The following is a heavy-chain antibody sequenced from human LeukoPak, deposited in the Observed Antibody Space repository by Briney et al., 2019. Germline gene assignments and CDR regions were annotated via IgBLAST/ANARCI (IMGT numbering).Heavy chain of an antibody. V-gene: IGHV3-21*01. CDR2: IRSDASSI. CDR3: ARDGYSIGYFYDL. J-gene: IGHJ4*02. Sequence: GGSLRLSCAASGFTFSRYSMNWVRQAPGKGPEWVSSIRSDASSIYYADPVKGRFTISRDNAKNSVFLQMNSLRAGDTAVYYCARDGYSIGYFYDLWGQGTLVTVSS. CDR1: GFTFSRYS. D-gene: IGHD3-22*01.